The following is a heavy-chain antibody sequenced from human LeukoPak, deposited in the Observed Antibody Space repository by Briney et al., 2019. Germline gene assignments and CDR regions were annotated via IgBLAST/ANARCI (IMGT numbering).Heavy chain of an antibody. J-gene: IGHJ2*01. CDR2: INPSGGST. CDR3: ARITMVRGVIFDWYFDL. Sequence: EASVKVSCKASGYTFTSYYMHWVRQAPGQGLEWMGIINPSGGSTSYAQKLQGRVTMTTDTSTSTAYMELRSLRSDDTAVYYCARITMVRGVIFDWYFDLWGRGTLVTVSS. V-gene: IGHV1-46*01. CDR1: GYTFTSYY. D-gene: IGHD3-10*01.